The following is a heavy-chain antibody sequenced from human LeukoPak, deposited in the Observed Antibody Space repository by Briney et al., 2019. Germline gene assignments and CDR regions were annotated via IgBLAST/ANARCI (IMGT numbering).Heavy chain of an antibody. V-gene: IGHV3-23*01. D-gene: IGHD5-24*01. CDR2: ITKSGDQT. CDR3: VKSAGKDGYRDVFDI. J-gene: IGHJ3*02. Sequence: GGSLRLSCVPSGITFSNSALSWVRQAPGKGLEWVSTITKSGDQTYNADSVKGLFTISRDISKNTLYLQMNSLRAEDTAVYHCVKSAGKDGYRDVFDIWGQGTVVTVSS. CDR1: GITFSNSA.